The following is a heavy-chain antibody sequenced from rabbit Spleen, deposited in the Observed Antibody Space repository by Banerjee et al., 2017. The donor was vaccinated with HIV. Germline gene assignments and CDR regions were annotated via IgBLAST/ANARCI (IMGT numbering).Heavy chain of an antibody. CDR2: IDTGSSGFT. V-gene: IGHV1S45*01. D-gene: IGHD1-1*01. CDR1: GVSFSGNSY. J-gene: IGHJ6*01. CDR3: ARDTSSSFSSYGMDL. Sequence: QEQLEESGGDLVKPGASLTLTCIASGVSFSGNSYICWVRQAPGKGLEWIACIDTGSSGFTYFASWAKGRFTISKTSSTTVTLQMTSLTAADTATYFCARDTSSSFSSYGMDLWGPGTLVNVS.